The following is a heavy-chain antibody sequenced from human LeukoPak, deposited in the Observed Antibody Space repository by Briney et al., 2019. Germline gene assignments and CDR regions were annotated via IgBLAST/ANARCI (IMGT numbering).Heavy chain of an antibody. D-gene: IGHD2-2*02. Sequence: SVKVSCKASGGTFSSYAISWVRQAPGRGLEWMGRIIPIFGTANNAQKFQGRVTISADESTRTAYMELSSLRSEDTAVYYCASPRPLYCSSTSCYIHYYYYMDVWGKGTTVTVSS. CDR1: GGTFSSYA. V-gene: IGHV1-69*13. J-gene: IGHJ6*03. CDR2: IIPIFGTA. CDR3: ASPRPLYCSSTSCYIHYYYYMDV.